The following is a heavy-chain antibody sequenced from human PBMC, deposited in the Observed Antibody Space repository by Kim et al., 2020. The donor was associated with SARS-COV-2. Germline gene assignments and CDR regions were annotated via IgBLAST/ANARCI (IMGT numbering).Heavy chain of an antibody. J-gene: IGHJ4*02. CDR2: MNPNSGNT. Sequence: ASVKVSCKASGYTFSNYDINWVRQATGQGLEWMGWMNPNSGNTGYAQKFQGRVTMTRNTSTSTAYMDLSSLRSEDTAVYYCARGPAWNGGPYYFDYWGRGTLVTVSP. CDR1: GYTFSNYD. CDR3: ARGPAWNGGPYYFDY. V-gene: IGHV1-8*01. D-gene: IGHD1-1*01.